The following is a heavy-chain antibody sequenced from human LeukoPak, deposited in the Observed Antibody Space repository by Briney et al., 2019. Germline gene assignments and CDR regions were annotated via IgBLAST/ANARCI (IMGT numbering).Heavy chain of an antibody. Sequence: SETLPLTCIVSGGSISSSSYYWGWIRQPPGKGLEWIGSIYYSGSTYYNPSLKSRVTISVDTSKNQFSLKLSSVTAADTAVYYFSRHLPTKGYYYYYLDVWGKGTTVTVSS. V-gene: IGHV4-39*01. CDR1: GGSISSSSYY. J-gene: IGHJ6*03. CDR3: SRHLPTKGYYYYYLDV. CDR2: IYYSGST.